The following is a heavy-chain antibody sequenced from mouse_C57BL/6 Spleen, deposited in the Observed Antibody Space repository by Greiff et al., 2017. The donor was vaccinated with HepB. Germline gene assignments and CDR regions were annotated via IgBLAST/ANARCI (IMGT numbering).Heavy chain of an antibody. CDR1: GFTFSDYY. CDR3: ERVVPYFDD. J-gene: IGHJ2*01. CDR2: INYDGSST. Sequence: EVKLVESEGGLVQPGSSMKLSCTASGFTFSDYYMAWVRPVPEKGLEWVANINYDGSSTYYLDSLKSRFIISRDNAKNILYLQMSSLKSEDTATYYCERVVPYFDDWGQGTTLTVAS. V-gene: IGHV5-16*01. D-gene: IGHD5-1*01.